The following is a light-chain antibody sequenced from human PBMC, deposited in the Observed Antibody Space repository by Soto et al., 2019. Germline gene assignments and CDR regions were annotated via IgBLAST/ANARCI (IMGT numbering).Light chain of an antibody. CDR2: KAS. V-gene: IGKV1-5*03. CDR3: QQYNSYWT. J-gene: IGKJ1*01. Sequence: DIQLTQSPSSLSASVEDRVIITCRASQSIRNHLNWYQQKPGKAPKLLIYKASSLESGVPSRFSGIGSGTEFTLTISSMKPDDFATYYCQQYNSYWTFGQGTKVDIK. CDR1: QSIRNH.